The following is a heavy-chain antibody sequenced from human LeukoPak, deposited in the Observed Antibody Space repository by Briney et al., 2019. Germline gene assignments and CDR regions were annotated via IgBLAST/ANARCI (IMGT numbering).Heavy chain of an antibody. CDR3: ATGGSSWYNWFDP. V-gene: IGHV4-4*07. CDR2: IYSSGST. CDR1: GVAISRYY. Sequence: PSETLSLTCTVSGVAISRYYWSWIRQSAGKGLEWIGRIYSSGSTNYNPSLKSRVTMSIDTSKNQFSLNLSSVTAADTAMYYCATGGSSWYNWFDPWGQGTLVTVSS. D-gene: IGHD6-13*01. J-gene: IGHJ5*02.